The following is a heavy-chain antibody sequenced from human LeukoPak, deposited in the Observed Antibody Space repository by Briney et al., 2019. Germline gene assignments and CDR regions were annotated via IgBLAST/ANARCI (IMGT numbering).Heavy chain of an antibody. CDR3: AREKSDGYNFDS. D-gene: IGHD5-24*01. CDR2: MFARGST. Sequence: SETLSLTCTVPGGSMNSNYWSRIRQPAGKGMQWIGRMFARGSTDYNPSLKSRVIMSVDTSKNLFFLRLTSVTAADTAVYYCAREKSDGYNFDSWGQGTLVAVSS. V-gene: IGHV4-4*07. J-gene: IGHJ4*02. CDR1: GGSMNSNY.